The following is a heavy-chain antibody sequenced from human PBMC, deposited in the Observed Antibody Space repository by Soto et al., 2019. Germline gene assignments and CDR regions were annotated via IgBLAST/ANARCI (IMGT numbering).Heavy chain of an antibody. J-gene: IGHJ4*02. Sequence: QVQLQESGPGLVKPSETLSLTCTVSGDSITSYHWSWIRQSPEKGLEWIGDIFNGGSTAYNTYLKSRVTISADRSKNQFSLKLSSVTAADTAVYYCAGDIRSGSYRFDYWGQGTLVTVSS. V-gene: IGHV4-59*08. CDR3: AGDIRSGSYRFDY. D-gene: IGHD1-26*01. CDR2: IFNGGST. CDR1: GDSITSYH.